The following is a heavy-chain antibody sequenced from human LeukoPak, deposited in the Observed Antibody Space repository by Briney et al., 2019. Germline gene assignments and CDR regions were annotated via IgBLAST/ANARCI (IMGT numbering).Heavy chain of an antibody. J-gene: IGHJ2*01. V-gene: IGHV4-59*01. D-gene: IGHD5-24*01. CDR1: GGSISSYY. Sequence: SETLSLTCTVSGGSISSYYWSWIRQPPGKGLKWIGYIYYSGSTNYNPSLKSRVTISVDTSKNQFSLKLSSVTAADTAVYYCARGGRGMATIPYWYFDLWGRGTLVTVSS. CDR2: IYYSGST. CDR3: ARGGRGMATIPYWYFDL.